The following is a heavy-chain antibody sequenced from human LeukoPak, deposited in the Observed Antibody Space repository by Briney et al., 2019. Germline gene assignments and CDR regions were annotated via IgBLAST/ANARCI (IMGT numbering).Heavy chain of an antibody. CDR2: IYYSGST. D-gene: IGHD2-2*02. CDR3: ARHPRYCSSTSCYTFPYYYYYMDV. Sequence: PSETLSLTCTVSGGSISSYYWSWIRQPPGKGLEWIGYIYYSGSTNYNPSLKSRVTISVDTSKNQFSLKLNSMTTADTAVYYCARHPRYCSSTSCYTFPYYYYYMDVWGKGTTVTVSS. J-gene: IGHJ6*03. V-gene: IGHV4-59*01. CDR1: GGSISSYY.